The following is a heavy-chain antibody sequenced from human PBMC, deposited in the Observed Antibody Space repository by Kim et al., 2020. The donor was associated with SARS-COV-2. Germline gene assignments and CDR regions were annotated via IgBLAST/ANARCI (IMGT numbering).Heavy chain of an antibody. D-gene: IGHD6-19*01. V-gene: IGHV3-11*06. Sequence: GRFSITRDNAKNAVYLQMNSLKVEGTAVYYCARVMQAVAGGAYSYYGMDVWGQGTTVTVSS. J-gene: IGHJ6*02. CDR3: ARVMQAVAGGAYSYYGMDV.